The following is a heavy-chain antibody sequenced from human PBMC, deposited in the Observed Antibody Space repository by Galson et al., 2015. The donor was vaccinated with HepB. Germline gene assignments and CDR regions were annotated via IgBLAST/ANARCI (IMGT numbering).Heavy chain of an antibody. D-gene: IGHD6-13*01. CDR3: ARAHGSSWYDY. J-gene: IGHJ4*02. Sequence: SETLSLTCAVYGGSFSGYYWSWIRQPPGKGLEWIGEINHSGSTNYNPSLKSRVTISVDTSKNQFSLKLSSVTAADTAVYYCARAHGSSWYDYWGQGTLVTVSS. V-gene: IGHV4-34*01. CDR2: INHSGST. CDR1: GGSFSGYY.